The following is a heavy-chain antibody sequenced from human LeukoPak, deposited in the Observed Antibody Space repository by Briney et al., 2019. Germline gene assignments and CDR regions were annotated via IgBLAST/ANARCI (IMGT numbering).Heavy chain of an antibody. CDR1: GYTFTSYG. V-gene: IGHV1-18*01. J-gene: IGHJ2*01. D-gene: IGHD3-22*01. CDR3: ARDLEDYYDSSGSRVWYFDL. Sequence: GASVKVSCKASGYTFTSYGISWVRQAPGQGLEWMGWISAYNGNTNYAQKPQGRVTMTTDTSTSTAYMELRSLRSDDTAVYYCARDLEDYYDSSGSRVWYFDLWGRGTLVTVSS. CDR2: ISAYNGNT.